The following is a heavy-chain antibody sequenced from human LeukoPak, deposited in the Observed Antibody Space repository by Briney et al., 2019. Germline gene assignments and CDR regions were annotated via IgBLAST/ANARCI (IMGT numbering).Heavy chain of an antibody. J-gene: IGHJ6*02. Sequence: QAGGSLRLSCAASGFTFSSYSMNWVRQAPGKGLEWVSYIRSSSSTIYYADSVKGRFTISRDNAKNSLYLQMNSLRDEDTAVYYCARDQRYYAFWSGKSYYYYGMDVWGQGTTVTVSS. CDR2: IRSSSSTI. V-gene: IGHV3-48*02. D-gene: IGHD3-3*01. CDR3: ARDQRYYAFWSGKSYYYYGMDV. CDR1: GFTFSSYS.